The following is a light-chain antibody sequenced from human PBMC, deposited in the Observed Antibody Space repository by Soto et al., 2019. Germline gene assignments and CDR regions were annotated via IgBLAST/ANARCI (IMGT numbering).Light chain of an antibody. CDR3: MQGTHWPPT. CDR2: KAS. J-gene: IGKJ1*01. V-gene: IGKV2-30*01. Sequence: DVVMTQSPLSLPVTLGQPASISCRSSQSIVYSDGIAYLSWFQQRPGQSPRRLIYKASNRDSGVXDXXSGSGSGTDFTLQIDRVEAEDFGIYYCMQGTHWPPTFGRGTRVEIK. CDR1: QSIVYSDGIAY.